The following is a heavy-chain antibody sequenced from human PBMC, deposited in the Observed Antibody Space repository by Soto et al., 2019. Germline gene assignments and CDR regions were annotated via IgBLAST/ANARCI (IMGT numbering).Heavy chain of an antibody. CDR3: ARDTRCTNGVCYITYYYGMDV. V-gene: IGHV3-7*01. D-gene: IGHD2-8*01. J-gene: IGHJ6*02. CDR1: GFTFSSYW. Sequence: PGGSLRLSCAASGFTFSSYWMIWVRQAPGKGLEWVANIKQDGSEKYYVDSVKGRFTISRDNAKNSLYLQMNSLRAEDTAVYYCARDTRCTNGVCYITYYYGMDVWGQGTTVTVSS. CDR2: IKQDGSEK.